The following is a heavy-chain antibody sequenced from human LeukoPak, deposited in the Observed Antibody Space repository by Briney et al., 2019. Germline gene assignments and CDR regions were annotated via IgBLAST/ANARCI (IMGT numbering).Heavy chain of an antibody. Sequence: SVKVSCKASGYTFTSYGISWVRQAPGQGLEWMGGIIPIFGTANYAQKFQGRVTITADESTSTAYMELSSLRSEDTAVYYCARADYSNYNFDYWGQGTLVTVSS. CDR3: ARADYSNYNFDY. J-gene: IGHJ4*02. V-gene: IGHV1-69*13. D-gene: IGHD4-11*01. CDR1: GYTFTSYG. CDR2: IIPIFGTA.